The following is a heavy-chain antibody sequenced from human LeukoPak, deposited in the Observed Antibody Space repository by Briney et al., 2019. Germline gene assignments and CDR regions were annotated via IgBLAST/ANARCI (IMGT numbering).Heavy chain of an antibody. CDR1: GFTFNSHA. CDR2: ISGSGGST. D-gene: IGHD6-13*01. CDR3: ARDGTAAGLYFDL. Sequence: GGSLRLSCAPSGFTFNSHAMSWVRHAPGKGLEWLSSISGSGGSTFYAVSEKGRFTISRDNSKNTLSLQISCLRAEDTAVYFCARDGTAAGLYFDLWGQGTMVTVSS. J-gene: IGHJ4*01. V-gene: IGHV3-23*01.